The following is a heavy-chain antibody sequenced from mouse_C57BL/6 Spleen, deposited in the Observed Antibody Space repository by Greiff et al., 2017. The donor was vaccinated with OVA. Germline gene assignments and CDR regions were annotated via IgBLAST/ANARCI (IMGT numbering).Heavy chain of an antibody. CDR2: ISSGGDYI. CDR3: TRHYYGSSRASYAMDY. CDR1: GFTFSSYA. D-gene: IGHD1-1*01. Sequence: DVMLVESGEGLVKPGGSLKLSCAASGFTFSSYAMSWVRQTPEKRLEWVAYISSGGDYIYYADTVKGRFTISRDNARNTLYLQMSSLKSEDTAMYYCTRHYYGSSRASYAMDYWGQGTSVTVSS. V-gene: IGHV5-9-1*02. J-gene: IGHJ4*01.